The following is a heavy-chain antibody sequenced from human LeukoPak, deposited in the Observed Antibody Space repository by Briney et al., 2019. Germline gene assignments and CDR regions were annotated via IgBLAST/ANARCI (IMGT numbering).Heavy chain of an antibody. V-gene: IGHV3-21*04. CDR1: GFTFSSYS. J-gene: IGHJ6*02. D-gene: IGHD2-2*01. CDR3: AKAIDPADYYYYGMDV. Sequence: PGGSLRLSCAASGFTFSSYSMNWVRQAPGKGLEWVSSISSSSSYIYYADSVKGRFTISRDNSKNTLYLQMNSLRAEDTAVYYCAKAIDPADYYYYGMDVWGQGTTVTVSS. CDR2: ISSSSSYI.